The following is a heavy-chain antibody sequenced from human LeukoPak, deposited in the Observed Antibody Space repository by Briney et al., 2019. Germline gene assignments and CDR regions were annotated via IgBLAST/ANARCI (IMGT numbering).Heavy chain of an antibody. J-gene: IGHJ4*02. CDR1: GYTLTELS. CDR3: ARGGPHYYDSSGYDY. Sequence: ASVKVSCKVSGYTLTELSMHWVRQAPGQGLEWMGWINPNSGGTNYAQKFQGWVTMTRDTSISTAYMELSRLRSDDTAVYYCARGGPHYYDSSGYDYWGQGTLVTVSS. V-gene: IGHV1-2*04. CDR2: INPNSGGT. D-gene: IGHD3-22*01.